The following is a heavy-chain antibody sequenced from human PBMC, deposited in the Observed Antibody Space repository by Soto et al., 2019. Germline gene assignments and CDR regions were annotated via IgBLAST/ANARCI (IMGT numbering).Heavy chain of an antibody. CDR3: ARQRALSGWSDP. CDR2: IDPSDSYT. V-gene: IGHV5-10-1*01. D-gene: IGHD3-16*02. J-gene: IGHJ5*02. Sequence: GESLKISCKGSGYSFTSYWISWVRQMPGKGLEWMGRIDPSDSYTNYSPSFQGHVTISADKSISTAYLQWSSLKASDTAMYYGARQRALSGWSDPWGQGTLVTVSS. CDR1: GYSFTSYW.